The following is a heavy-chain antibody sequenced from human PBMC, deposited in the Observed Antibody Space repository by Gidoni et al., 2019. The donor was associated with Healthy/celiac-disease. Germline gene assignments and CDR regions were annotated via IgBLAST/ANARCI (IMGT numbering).Heavy chain of an antibody. J-gene: IGHJ4*02. D-gene: IGHD6-13*01. CDR1: GLNFSSYS. Sequence: EVQLVESGGGLVQPGGSLRLSCAASGLNFSSYSMNWVRQAPGKGLEWVSYISGSSRTIYYADSVKGRFATSRDNAKNSLYLQMNSLRDEDTAVYYCARPHGGSSWNIYFDCWGQGTLVTVSS. CDR3: ARPHGGSSWNIYFDC. CDR2: ISGSSRTI. V-gene: IGHV3-48*02.